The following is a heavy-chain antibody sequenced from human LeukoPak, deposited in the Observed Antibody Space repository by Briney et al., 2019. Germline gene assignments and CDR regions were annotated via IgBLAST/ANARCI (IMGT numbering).Heavy chain of an antibody. CDR2: IYSGGST. V-gene: IGHV3-53*01. CDR3: ARMSSSSRGGMDV. J-gene: IGHJ6*02. Sequence: PGGSLRLSCAASGFTVSSNYMSWVRQAPGKGLEWVSVIYSGGSTYYADSVEGRFTISRDNSKNTLYLQMNSLRAEDTAVYYCARMSSSSRGGMDVWGQGTTVTVSS. D-gene: IGHD6-13*01. CDR1: GFTVSSNY.